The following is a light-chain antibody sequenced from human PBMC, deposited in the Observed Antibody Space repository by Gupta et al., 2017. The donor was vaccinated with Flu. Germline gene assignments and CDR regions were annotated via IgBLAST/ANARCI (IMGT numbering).Light chain of an antibody. CDR1: QSVRNK. V-gene: IGKV3-15*01. CDR2: AAS. CDR3: QQYDNGPRT. Sequence: AATLSVSPGERATLSCRASQSVRNKLAWYQQKVGQAPRLLIYAASVRATGIPTRFSGGGSETEFTLTITSLQSEDFALYYCQQYDNGPRTFGQGTRVEIK. J-gene: IGKJ1*01.